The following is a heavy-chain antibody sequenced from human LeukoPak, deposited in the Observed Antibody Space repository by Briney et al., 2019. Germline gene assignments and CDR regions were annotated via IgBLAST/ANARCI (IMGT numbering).Heavy chain of an antibody. J-gene: IGHJ6*03. D-gene: IGHD6-13*01. V-gene: IGHV3-23*01. Sequence: GGSLRLSCAASGFTFSSYAMSWVRQAPGKGLEWVSAISGSGGSTYYADSVKGRFTVSRDNSKNTLYLQMNSLRAEDTAVYYCASPPGIAAAGIYYYYYYMDVWGKGTTVTVSS. CDR2: ISGSGGST. CDR1: GFTFSSYA. CDR3: ASPPGIAAAGIYYYYYYMDV.